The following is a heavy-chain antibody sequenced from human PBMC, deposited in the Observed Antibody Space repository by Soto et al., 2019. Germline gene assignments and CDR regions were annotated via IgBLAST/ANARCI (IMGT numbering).Heavy chain of an antibody. D-gene: IGHD6-6*01. CDR1: GGSISSGGYY. CDR2: IYYSGST. CDR3: GRGSSSTWFDP. V-gene: IGHV4-31*03. Sequence: SETLSLTCTVSGGSISSGGYYWSWIRQHPGKGLEWIGYIYYSGSTYYNPSLKSRVTISVDTSKNQFSLKLSSVTAADAAVYYCGRGSSSTWFDPWGEGTLVTVSS. J-gene: IGHJ5*02.